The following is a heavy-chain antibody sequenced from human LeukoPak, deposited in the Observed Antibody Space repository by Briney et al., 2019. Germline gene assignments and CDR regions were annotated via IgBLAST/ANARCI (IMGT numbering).Heavy chain of an antibody. CDR3: ARGLDSSSSY. Sequence: SETLSLTCTVSGYSFSSASYWTWIRQPPGKGLEWIGSIYYVGSTNYTPSLKSRVTISVDTSKNQFSLKLSSVTAADTAVYYCARGLDSSSSYWGQGTLVTVSA. CDR1: GYSFSSASY. J-gene: IGHJ4*02. D-gene: IGHD6-6*01. V-gene: IGHV4-38-2*02. CDR2: IYYVGST.